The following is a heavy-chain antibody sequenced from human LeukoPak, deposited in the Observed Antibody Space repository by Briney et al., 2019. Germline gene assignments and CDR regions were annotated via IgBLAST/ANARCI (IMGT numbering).Heavy chain of an antibody. J-gene: IGHJ5*02. CDR2: ISGSGGGT. D-gene: IGHD2-2*01. CDR3: GCSSTSCHESNWFDP. V-gene: IGHV3-23*01. CDR1: GFTFSSYA. Sequence: GGSLRLSCAASGFTFSSYAMSWVRQAPGKGLEWVSAISGSGGGTYYADSVKGRFTISRNNSKNTLYLQMNSLRAEDTAVYYCGCSSTSCHESNWFDPWGQGTLVTVSS.